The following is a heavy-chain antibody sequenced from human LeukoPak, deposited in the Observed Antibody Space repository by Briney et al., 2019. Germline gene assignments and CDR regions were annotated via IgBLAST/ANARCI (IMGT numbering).Heavy chain of an antibody. J-gene: IGHJ5*02. Sequence: ASVKVSCKASGFTFTSSAVQWVRQARGQRLEWIGWIVVGSGNTIYAQKFQGRVTMTEDTSTDTAYMELSGLRSEDTAVYYCAGTSGWSNWFDPWGQGTLVTVSS. CDR3: AGTSGWSNWFDP. CDR2: IVVGSGNT. CDR1: GFTFTSSA. D-gene: IGHD6-19*01. V-gene: IGHV1-58*01.